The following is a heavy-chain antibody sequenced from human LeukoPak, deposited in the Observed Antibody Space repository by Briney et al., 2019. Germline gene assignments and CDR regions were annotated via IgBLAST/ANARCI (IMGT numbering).Heavy chain of an antibody. CDR2: IYYSGST. CDR1: GGSFSGYY. D-gene: IGHD5-18*01. CDR3: ARSQVDTAMVTGVYFDY. V-gene: IGHV4-59*01. J-gene: IGHJ4*02. Sequence: SETLSLTCAVYGGSFSGYYWSWIRQPPGKGLEWIGYIYYSGSTNYNPSLKSRVTISVDTSKNQFSLKLSSVTAADTAVYYCARSQVDTAMVTGVYFDYWGQGTLVTVSS.